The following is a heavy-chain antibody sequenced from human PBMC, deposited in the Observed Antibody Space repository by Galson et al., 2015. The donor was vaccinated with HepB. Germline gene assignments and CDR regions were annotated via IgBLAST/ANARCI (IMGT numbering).Heavy chain of an antibody. CDR1: GFTFSDYY. CDR2: ISGGPQST. CDR3: ANLGPCSGRATRGDF. V-gene: IGHV3-23*01. D-gene: IGHD6-19*01. J-gene: IGHJ4*02. Sequence: SLRLSCAASGFTFSDYYMSWIRQAPGKGLEWISVISGGPQSTNYADSVKGRFTIPRDNSRNQLFLQMESLRAGDTAVYYCANLGPCSGRATRGDFWGQGTLVIVSS.